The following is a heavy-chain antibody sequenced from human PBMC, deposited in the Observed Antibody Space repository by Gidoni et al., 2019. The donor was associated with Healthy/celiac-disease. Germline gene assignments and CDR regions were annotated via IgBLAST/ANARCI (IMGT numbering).Heavy chain of an antibody. CDR2: ISSSSSYI. V-gene: IGHV3-21*01. Sequence: EVQLVESGGGLVTPGGSLRLSCAASGFPFSSYSMHWVRQAPGKGLEWVSSISSSSSYIYYADSVKGRFTISRDNAKNSLYLQMNSLRAEDTAVYYCARDLGVTVTTLLDYWGQGTLVTVSS. CDR3: ARDLGVTVTTLLDY. J-gene: IGHJ4*02. CDR1: GFPFSSYS. D-gene: IGHD4-17*01.